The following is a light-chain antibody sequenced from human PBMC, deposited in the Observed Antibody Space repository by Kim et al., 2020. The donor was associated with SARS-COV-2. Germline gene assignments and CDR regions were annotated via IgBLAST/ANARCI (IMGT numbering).Light chain of an antibody. CDR2: DAS. J-gene: IGKJ3*01. CDR1: QYIDTY. V-gene: IGKV1-39*01. Sequence: ASVGDSFTIAWRTSQYIDTYLDWYQQKPGEDPKLLMYDASCIESGGPSRFSGSGSGTDFSLTSSSRQAEDFVTYYCLESFTTLLTFGPGTKVDIK. CDR3: LESFTTLLT.